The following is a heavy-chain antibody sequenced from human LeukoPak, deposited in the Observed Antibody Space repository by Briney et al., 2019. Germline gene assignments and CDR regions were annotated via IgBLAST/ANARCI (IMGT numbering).Heavy chain of an antibody. J-gene: IGHJ4*02. V-gene: IGHV4-59*11. CDR2: IYYSGST. Sequence: PSETLSLTCTVSGGSISSHYWNWIRQPPGKGLEWIGYIYYSGSTNYNPSLKSRVTISVDTSKNQFSLKLSSVTAADTAVYYCARVFGWGSHYYFDYWGQGTLVTVSS. CDR1: GGSISSHY. CDR3: ARVFGWGSHYYFDY. D-gene: IGHD6-19*01.